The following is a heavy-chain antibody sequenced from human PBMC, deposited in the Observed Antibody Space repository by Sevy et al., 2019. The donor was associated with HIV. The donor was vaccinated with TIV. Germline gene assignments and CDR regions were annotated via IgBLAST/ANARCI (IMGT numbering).Heavy chain of an antibody. CDR3: ARGGNGDFWSYEYYYYGMDV. D-gene: IGHD3-3*01. J-gene: IGHJ6*02. CDR2: MSPNTGAT. Sequence: ASVKVSCAALGYTFTTYDINWVRQAPGQGLEWMGWMSPNTGATGFAQKFQGRVTLTRNKSITTAYMKLSSLKYEDKGIYYCARGGNGDFWSYEYYYYGMDVWRQGPTVTVSS. V-gene: IGHV1-8*01. CDR1: GYTFTTYD.